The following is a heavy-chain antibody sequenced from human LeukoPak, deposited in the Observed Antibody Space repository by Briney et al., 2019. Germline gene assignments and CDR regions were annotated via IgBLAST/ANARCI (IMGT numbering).Heavy chain of an antibody. CDR1: GGSISSYY. CDR3: ARQTGSGLFILP. V-gene: IGHV4-39*01. J-gene: IGHJ4*02. CDR2: IYYTGNT. Sequence: PSETLSLTCTVSGGSISSYYWGWIRQPPGKGLEWIGSIYYTGNTYYNASLKSQVSISIDMSKNQFSLKITSVTAADTGVYYCARQTGSGLFILPGGQGTLVTVSS. D-gene: IGHD3/OR15-3a*01.